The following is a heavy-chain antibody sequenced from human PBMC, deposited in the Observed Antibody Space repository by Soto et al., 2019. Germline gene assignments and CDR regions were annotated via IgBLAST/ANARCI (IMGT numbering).Heavy chain of an antibody. D-gene: IGHD1-26*01. V-gene: IGHV1-69*06. J-gene: IGHJ4*02. CDR3: ARDSVEGSSGRGSSSPLRF. CDR1: GGTFSTYA. CDR2: IIPLFGTA. Sequence: SVKVSCKASGGTFSTYALSWVRQAPGQGLEWMGGIIPLFGTANYAQKFQGRVTITADKSTSTAYMELSSLRSEDTAVYYCARDSVEGSSGRGSSSPLRFWGQGTPVTVSS.